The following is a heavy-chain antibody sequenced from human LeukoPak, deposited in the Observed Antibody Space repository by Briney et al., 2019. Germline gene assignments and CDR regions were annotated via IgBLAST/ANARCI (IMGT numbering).Heavy chain of an antibody. CDR3: ARGVSLFNWNDDQTQGNYYYYEMDV. Sequence: ASVKVSFTVSGGAFSIYAISWVRQAPGRGLEWMGGIIPIFGTPKFSQKFQGRVTITADESTASAYLELSRLRSEDTAVYYCARGVSLFNWNDDQTQGNYYYYEMDVWGQGTTVTVSS. CDR1: GGAFSIYA. D-gene: IGHD1-1*01. J-gene: IGHJ6*02. CDR2: IIPIFGTP. V-gene: IGHV1-69*13.